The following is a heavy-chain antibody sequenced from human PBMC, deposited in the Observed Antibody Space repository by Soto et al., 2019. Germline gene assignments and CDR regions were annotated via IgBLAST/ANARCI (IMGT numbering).Heavy chain of an antibody. D-gene: IGHD6-6*01. CDR3: ERSRIAARPNH. CDR1: GGSVSSGSYY. CDR2: IYYSGST. J-gene: IGHJ5*02. V-gene: IGHV4-61*01. Sequence: PSETLSLTCTVSGGSVSSGSYYWSWIRQPPGKGLEWIGYIYYSGSTNYNPSLKSRVTISVDTSKNQFSLKLSSVTAADTAVYYCERSRIAARPNHWGQGTLVTVSS.